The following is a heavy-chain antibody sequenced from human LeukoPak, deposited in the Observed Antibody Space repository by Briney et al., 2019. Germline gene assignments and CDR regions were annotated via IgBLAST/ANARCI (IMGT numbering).Heavy chain of an antibody. Sequence: GGSLRLSCAASGFTFSSYAMSWVRQAPGEGLEWVSGISNSGGSTYYADSVKGRFTISRDISKDTLFLQMNSLTAEDTAVYYCAKCGYLNDAHYYYGMDVWGQGTTVTVSS. CDR3: AKCGYLNDAHYYYGMDV. CDR1: GFTFSSYA. J-gene: IGHJ6*02. CDR2: ISNSGGST. V-gene: IGHV3-23*01. D-gene: IGHD1-1*01.